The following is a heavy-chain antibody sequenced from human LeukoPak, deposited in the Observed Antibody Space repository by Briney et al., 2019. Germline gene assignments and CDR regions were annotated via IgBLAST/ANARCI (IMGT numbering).Heavy chain of an antibody. CDR2: ISYDGSNK. CDR3: ASEWLFGYYYMDV. Sequence: PGRSLRLSCAASGFTFSSYAMHWVRQAPGKGLEWVAVISYDGSNKYYADSVKGRFTISRDNSKSTLYLQMNSLRAEDTAVYYCASEWLFGYYYMDVWGKGTTVTVSS. CDR1: GFTFSSYA. V-gene: IGHV3-30*04. D-gene: IGHD3-22*01. J-gene: IGHJ6*03.